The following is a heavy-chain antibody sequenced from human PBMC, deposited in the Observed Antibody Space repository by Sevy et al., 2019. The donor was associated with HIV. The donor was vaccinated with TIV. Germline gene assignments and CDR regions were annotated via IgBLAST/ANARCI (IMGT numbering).Heavy chain of an antibody. V-gene: IGHV3-7*01. Sequence: GGSLRLSCAASGFNFSPYAMHWVRQGPGKGLEWVANIRQDGNEINYADSVKGRFNISRDNAKESVYLQMSNLRVEDTGIYYCERRYFDLWGQGTLVTVSS. CDR3: ERRYFDL. CDR1: GFNFSPYA. CDR2: IRQDGNEI. J-gene: IGHJ4*02.